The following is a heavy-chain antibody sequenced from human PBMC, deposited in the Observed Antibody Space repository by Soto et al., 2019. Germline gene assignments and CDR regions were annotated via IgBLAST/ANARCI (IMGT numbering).Heavy chain of an antibody. CDR3: AHSPPSTSLRRWFEP. J-gene: IGHJ5*02. D-gene: IGHD2-2*01. Sequence: QITLKESGPTLVKPTQTLTLTCTFSGFSLSTSGVGVGWIRQPPGKALEWLALIYWDDDKWYSPSPKSRLTVTKDTSKSQVVLTMTNLDPVDTATYYCAHSPPSTSLRRWFEPWGQGTLVNVSS. CDR2: IYWDDDK. V-gene: IGHV2-5*02. CDR1: GFSLSTSGVG.